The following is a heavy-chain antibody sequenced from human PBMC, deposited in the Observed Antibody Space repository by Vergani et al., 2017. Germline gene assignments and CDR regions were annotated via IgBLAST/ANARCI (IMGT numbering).Heavy chain of an antibody. J-gene: IGHJ5*02. Sequence: VQLVESGGGVVQPGRSLRLSCAASGFTFSSYGMHWVRQAPGKGLEWVSSISGSGGSTYYADSVKGRFTISRDTSKNTLYLQMNSLRAEDTAVYYCAKDVWFGEFGRFDPWGQGTLVTVSS. CDR2: ISGSGGST. D-gene: IGHD3-10*01. CDR3: AKDVWFGEFGRFDP. CDR1: GFTFSSYG. V-gene: IGHV3-23*04.